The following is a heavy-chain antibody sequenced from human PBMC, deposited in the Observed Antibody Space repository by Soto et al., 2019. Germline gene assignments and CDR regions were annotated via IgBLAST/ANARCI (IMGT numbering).Heavy chain of an antibody. J-gene: IGHJ6*02. CDR1: GYTCTNYY. CDR3: GRGYSSGGMDV. CDR2: INPSGGGA. V-gene: IGHV1-46*01. D-gene: IGHD6-25*01. Sequence: ASVKVSCKASGYTCTNYYVHWVLQAPGQGLEWMGVINPSGGGATYAQRFQDRVTMTRDTSTSTVYMELSSLRSEDTAVYYCGRGYSSGGMDVWGQGTTVTVSS.